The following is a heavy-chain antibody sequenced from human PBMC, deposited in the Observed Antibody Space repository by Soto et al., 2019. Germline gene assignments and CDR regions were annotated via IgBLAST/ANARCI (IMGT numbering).Heavy chain of an antibody. V-gene: IGHV4-59*01. J-gene: IGHJ4*02. CDR3: ARMRGLGEISPYLDY. D-gene: IGHD3-16*01. Sequence: QVQLQESGPGLVKPSETLSLTCSISGGSISDYQWNWIRQPPGKGLEWIGYIYYSGRTNYNPSLKSRLTISLDPSTRQLSLRLRSVTAADTAVYYCARMRGLGEISPYLDYWGQGALVTVSS. CDR2: IYYSGRT. CDR1: GGSISDYQ.